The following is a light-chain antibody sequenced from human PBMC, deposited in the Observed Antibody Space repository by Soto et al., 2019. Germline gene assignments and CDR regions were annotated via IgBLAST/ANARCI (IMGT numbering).Light chain of an antibody. CDR2: GAS. V-gene: IGKV3-15*01. Sequence: EIVMTQSPATLSVSPGERATLSCRASQSVGGNLAWYQQKPGQAPRVLIYGASTRATGIPARFSGSGSGTECTLSISSLQPEDFAVYYCQQYNNWPQTFGKGTKVEIK. CDR1: QSVGGN. CDR3: QQYNNWPQT. J-gene: IGKJ1*01.